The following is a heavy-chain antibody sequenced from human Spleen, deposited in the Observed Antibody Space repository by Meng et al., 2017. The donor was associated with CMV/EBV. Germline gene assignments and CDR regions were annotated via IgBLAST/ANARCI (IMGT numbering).Heavy chain of an antibody. V-gene: IGHV4-34*01. CDR2: ISHSGST. CDR1: GGSLRGYY. J-gene: IGHJ6*02. CDR3: ARHVPIVGATNYYYGMDV. Sequence: SQTLSLTCGVYGGSLRGYYWSWIRQPPGKGLEWIGEISHSGSTNYNPSLKSRVTISVDMSKNQFSLKLSSVTAADTAVYYCARHVPIVGATNYYYGMDVWGQGTTVTVSS. D-gene: IGHD1-26*01.